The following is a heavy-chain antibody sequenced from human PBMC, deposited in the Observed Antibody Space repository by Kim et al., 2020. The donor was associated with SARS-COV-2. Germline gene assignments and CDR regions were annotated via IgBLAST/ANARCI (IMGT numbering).Heavy chain of an antibody. D-gene: IGHD4-4*01. J-gene: IGHJ6*02. V-gene: IGHV3-23*01. Sequence: KGRFTISRDNSKNPLYLQMNGLRAEDTAVYYCEKGNPPYSNYVSWYGRDVWGQGTTVTVSS. CDR3: EKGNPPYSNYVSWYGRDV.